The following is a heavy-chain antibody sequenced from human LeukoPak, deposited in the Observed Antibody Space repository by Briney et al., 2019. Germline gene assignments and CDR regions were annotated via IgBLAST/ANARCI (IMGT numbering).Heavy chain of an antibody. D-gene: IGHD2-15*01. V-gene: IGHV3-11*04. CDR2: ISSSGSTI. CDR1: GFTFSDYY. CDR3: ARNIGYCSGGSCYLEAYYGMDV. J-gene: IGHJ6*02. Sequence: PRGSLRLSCAASGFTFSDYYMSWIRQAPGKGLEWVSYISSSGSTIYYADSVKGRFTISRDNSKNTLYLQMNSLRAEDTAVYYCARNIGYCSGGSCYLEAYYGMDVWGQGTTVTVSS.